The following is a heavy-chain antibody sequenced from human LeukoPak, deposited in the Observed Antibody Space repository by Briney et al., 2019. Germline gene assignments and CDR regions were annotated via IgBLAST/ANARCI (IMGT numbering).Heavy chain of an antibody. V-gene: IGHV1-69*04. J-gene: IGHJ4*02. D-gene: IGHD3-10*01. CDR3: ARDHYYGSGSYYTSSHFDY. CDR2: IIPILGIA. Sequence: GASVKVSCKASGGTFSSYAISWVRQAPGQGLEWMGRIIPILGIANYAQKFQGRVTITADKSTSTAYMELSSLRSEDTAVYCCARDHYYGSGSYYTSSHFDYWGQGTLVTVSS. CDR1: GGTFSSYA.